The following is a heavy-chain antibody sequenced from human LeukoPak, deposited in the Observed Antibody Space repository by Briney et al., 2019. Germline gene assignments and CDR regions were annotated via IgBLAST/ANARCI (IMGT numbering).Heavy chain of an antibody. CDR3: ARDSKTYSGSYYTALDY. J-gene: IGHJ4*02. V-gene: IGHV4-34*09. D-gene: IGHD3-10*01. CDR2: IYYSGST. Sequence: KASETLSLTCAVYGGSFSGYYWSWIRQPPGKGLEWIGYIYYSGSTYYNPSLKSRVTISVDTSKNQFSLKLSSVTAADTAVYYCARDSKTYSGSYYTALDYWGQGTLVTVSS. CDR1: GGSFSGYY.